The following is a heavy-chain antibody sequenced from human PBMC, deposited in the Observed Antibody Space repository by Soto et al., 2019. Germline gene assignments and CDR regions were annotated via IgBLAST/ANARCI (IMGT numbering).Heavy chain of an antibody. D-gene: IGHD1-1*01. CDR3: ARDQLEGNWFDP. CDR1: GSAISSSGSS. Sequence: SETPSRTCAVVGSAISSSGSSWTWFRQPPGKGLEWIGYIYHSGGTLYNPSLKNRVSISVDKSKNQFSLKLTSVTAADTAVYYCARDQLEGNWFDPWGQGVLVTVS. V-gene: IGHV4-30-2*01. J-gene: IGHJ5*02. CDR2: IYHSGGT.